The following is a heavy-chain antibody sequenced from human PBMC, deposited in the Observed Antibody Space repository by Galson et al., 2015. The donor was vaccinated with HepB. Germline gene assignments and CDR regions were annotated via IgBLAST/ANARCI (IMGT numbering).Heavy chain of an antibody. CDR1: GFTVSSNY. CDR2: IYSGGST. D-gene: IGHD3-3*01. V-gene: IGHV3-66*01. CDR3: ARDENDFWSGYYHY. J-gene: IGHJ4*02. Sequence: SLRLSCAASGFTVSSNYMSWVRQAPGKGLEWVSVIYSGGSTYYADSVKGRFTISRDNSKNTLYLQMNSLRAEDTAVYYCARDENDFWSGYYHYWGQGTLATVSS.